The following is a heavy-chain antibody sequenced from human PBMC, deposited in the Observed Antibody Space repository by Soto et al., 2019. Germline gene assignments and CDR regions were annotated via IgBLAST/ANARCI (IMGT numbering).Heavy chain of an antibody. J-gene: IGHJ4*02. Sequence: GGSLRLSCAASGFTFSSYSMNWVRQAPGKGLEWVSSISSSSSYIYYADSVKGRFTISRDNAKNSLYLQMNSLRAEDTAVYYCARDSDEFDTAMVNSYWGQGTLVTVSS. D-gene: IGHD5-18*01. V-gene: IGHV3-21*01. CDR3: ARDSDEFDTAMVNSY. CDR2: ISSSSSYI. CDR1: GFTFSSYS.